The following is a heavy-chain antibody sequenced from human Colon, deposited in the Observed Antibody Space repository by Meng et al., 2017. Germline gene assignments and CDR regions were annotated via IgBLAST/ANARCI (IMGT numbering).Heavy chain of an antibody. CDR3: ARGHNYGVY. Sequence: QVQLVGSGGGVVQPGRSLRLSCAASGFTFSSHGLHWVRQAPGMGLEWVALISDDGSNKYDADSVKGRFTISRDNSKNTLFLQMNSLRPEDTAVYYCARGHNYGVYWGQGTLVTVSS. CDR1: GFTFSSHG. CDR2: ISDDGSNK. D-gene: IGHD4/OR15-4a*01. J-gene: IGHJ4*02. V-gene: IGHV3-30*06.